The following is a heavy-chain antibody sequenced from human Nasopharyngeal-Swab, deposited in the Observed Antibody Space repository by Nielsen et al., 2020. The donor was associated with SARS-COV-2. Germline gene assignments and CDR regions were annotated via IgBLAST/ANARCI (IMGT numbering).Heavy chain of an antibody. Sequence: SVKVSCKASGYTFTGYYIHWVRQAPGQGLEWMGRIIPILGIANYAQKFQGRVTITADKSTSTAYMELSSLRSEDTAVYYCASGITGAAFDIWGQGTMVTVSS. J-gene: IGHJ3*02. CDR1: GYTFTGYY. CDR2: IIPILGIA. CDR3: ASGITGAAFDI. D-gene: IGHD1-14*01. V-gene: IGHV1-69*02.